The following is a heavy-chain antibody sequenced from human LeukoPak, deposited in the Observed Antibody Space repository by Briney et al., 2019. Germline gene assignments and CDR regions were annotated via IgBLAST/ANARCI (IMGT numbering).Heavy chain of an antibody. J-gene: IGHJ4*02. D-gene: IGHD6-19*01. V-gene: IGHV4-39*07. CDR3: ARGRGKQWPPD. CDR2: IYYSGST. CDR1: GGSISSSSYY. Sequence: SDTLSLTCTVSGGSISSSSYYWGWIRQPPGKGLEWIGSIYYSGSTYYNPSLKSRVTISVDTSKNQFSLKLSSVTAADTAVYYCARGRGKQWPPDWGQGTLVTVSS.